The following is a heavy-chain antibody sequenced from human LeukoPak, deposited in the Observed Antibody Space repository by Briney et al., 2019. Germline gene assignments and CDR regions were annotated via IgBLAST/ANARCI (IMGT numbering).Heavy chain of an antibody. CDR1: GYTFTDYY. D-gene: IGHD3-22*01. CDR2: INPNNGAT. Sequence: ASVKVSCKASGYTFTDYYIHWVRQAPGQGLEWMGWINPNNGATNYAQKFQGRVTMTRDTSISTAFMELSSLRSDDTAVYYCARDNYSDSSGYYRHPGYFDSWGQGTLVTVSS. V-gene: IGHV1-2*02. CDR3: ARDNYSDSSGYYRHPGYFDS. J-gene: IGHJ4*02.